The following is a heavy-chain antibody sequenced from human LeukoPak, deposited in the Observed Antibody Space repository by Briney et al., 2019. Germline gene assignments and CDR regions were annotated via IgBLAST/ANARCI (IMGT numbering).Heavy chain of an antibody. CDR1: GGSISSYY. Sequence: PSETLSLTCTVSGGSISSYYWSWIRQPPGKGLGWIGYIYYSGSTNYNPSLKSRVTISVDTSRNQFSLKLSSVTAADTAVYYCARHEGRYFDWLLSPDAFDIWGQGTMVTVSS. CDR2: IYYSGST. CDR3: ARHEGRYFDWLLSPDAFDI. J-gene: IGHJ3*02. V-gene: IGHV4-59*08. D-gene: IGHD3-9*01.